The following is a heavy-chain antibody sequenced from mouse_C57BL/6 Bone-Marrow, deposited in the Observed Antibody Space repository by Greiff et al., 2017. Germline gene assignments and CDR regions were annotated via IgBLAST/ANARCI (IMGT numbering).Heavy chain of an antibody. CDR2: IYPGSGST. V-gene: IGHV1-55*01. D-gene: IGHD2-3*01. CDR3: ARWGWLLLYAMDY. Sequence: QVQLQQPGAELVKPGASVKMSCKASGYTFTSYWITWVKQRPGQGLEWLGDIYPGSGSTNYNEKFKSKATLTVDTSSSTAYMQLSSLTSEDSAVYDCARWGWLLLYAMDYWGQGTSVTGSS. J-gene: IGHJ4*01. CDR1: GYTFTSYW.